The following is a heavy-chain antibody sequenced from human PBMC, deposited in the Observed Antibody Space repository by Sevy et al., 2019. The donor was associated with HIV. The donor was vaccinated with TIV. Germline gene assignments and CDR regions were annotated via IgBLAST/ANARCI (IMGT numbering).Heavy chain of an antibody. CDR1: GFTFSSYW. Sequence: GGSLRLSCAASGFTFSSYWMGWVRQAPGKGLEWVANIKQDGSERYYVDSVRGRFTISRDSAKNSLYLQMNSLRDGDTAVYYCARSYAAYSSADYWGQGTLVTVSS. D-gene: IGHD6-19*01. V-gene: IGHV3-7*01. CDR2: IKQDGSER. J-gene: IGHJ4*02. CDR3: ARSYAAYSSADY.